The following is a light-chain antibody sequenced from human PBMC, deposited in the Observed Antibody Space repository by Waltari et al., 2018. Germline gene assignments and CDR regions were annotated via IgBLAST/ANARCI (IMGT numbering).Light chain of an antibody. CDR2: KAN. Sequence: QTVVTQEPSLSVSPGGTVTLTCALSSGSLSTTSYATWYQQTPGQAPRTLVYKANARSSGVPDRFSGSSLGNTAALTITGAQADDESYYYCALYMGSGIWVFGGGTRLTVL. J-gene: IGLJ3*02. CDR1: SGSLSTTSY. CDR3: ALYMGSGIWV. V-gene: IGLV8-61*01.